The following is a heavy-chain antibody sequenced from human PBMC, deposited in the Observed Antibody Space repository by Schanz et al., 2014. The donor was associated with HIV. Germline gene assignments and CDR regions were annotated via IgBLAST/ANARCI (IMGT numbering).Heavy chain of an antibody. V-gene: IGHV3-23*01. CDR1: GFTFNNYA. J-gene: IGHJ4*02. Sequence: EVQLLDSGGGLVQPGGSLRLSCVASGFTFNNYAMTWVRQAPGKGLEWVPSISESGGRSYYAGSVNGRFTISRDNSKNTLYLQMTTLRTEDTAVYYCAKPEYDSRGNSQSHFDSWGQGTLVTVSS. CDR2: ISESGGRS. D-gene: IGHD3-22*01. CDR3: AKPEYDSRGNSQSHFDS.